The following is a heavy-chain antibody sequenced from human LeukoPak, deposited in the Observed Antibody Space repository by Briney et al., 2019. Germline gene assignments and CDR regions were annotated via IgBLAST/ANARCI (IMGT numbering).Heavy chain of an antibody. D-gene: IGHD6-13*01. Sequence: PSETLSLTCAVYGGSFSGYYWGWIRQPPGKGLEWIGSISYRGTTYYNPSLKSRVTISVDTSENLFSPKVDYVTAADTAVYYCARRAAVGKNWFDPWGQGTLVTVSS. CDR2: ISYRGTT. CDR1: GGSFSGYY. J-gene: IGHJ5*02. CDR3: ARRAAVGKNWFDP. V-gene: IGHV4-34*01.